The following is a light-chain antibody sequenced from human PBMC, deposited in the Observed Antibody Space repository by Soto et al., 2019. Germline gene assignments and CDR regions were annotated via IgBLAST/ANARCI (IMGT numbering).Light chain of an antibody. V-gene: IGLV1-51*02. Sequence: QPALTNPPSVTAAPGQSVSISCSGNSSNIESNDVSWYQQLPGKAPKLLIYENSQRPSGIPDRFSGSKSGTSATLCITGLQTGDEDDYYCGAWDSSLSALFGTGSKVTV. J-gene: IGLJ1*01. CDR1: SSNIESND. CDR2: ENS. CDR3: GAWDSSLSAL.